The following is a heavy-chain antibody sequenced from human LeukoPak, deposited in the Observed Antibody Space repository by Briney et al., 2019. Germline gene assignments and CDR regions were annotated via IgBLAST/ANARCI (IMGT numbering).Heavy chain of an antibody. CDR1: GFTFSSHA. D-gene: IGHD3-10*01. Sequence: PGGSLRLSCAASGFTFSSHAMHWVRQAPGKGLEWVAVISYDGSNKYYADSVKGRFTISRDNAKNSLYLQMNSLRAEDTATYFCAGHLRGVRGTFAYWGQGTLVTVSS. CDR3: AGHLRGVRGTFAY. CDR2: ISYDGSNK. V-gene: IGHV3-30*04. J-gene: IGHJ4*02.